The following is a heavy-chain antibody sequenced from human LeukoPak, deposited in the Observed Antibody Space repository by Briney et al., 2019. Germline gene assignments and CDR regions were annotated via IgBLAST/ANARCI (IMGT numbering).Heavy chain of an antibody. Sequence: GGSLRLSCAASGFTFDDYAMHWVRQAPGKGLEWVSGISWNSGSIGYADSVKGRFTISRDNAKNSLYLQMNSLRAEDTALYYCAKDIGPYYDILTGYYNGYFDYWGQGTLVTVSS. CDR3: AKDIGPYYDILTGYYNGYFDY. CDR1: GFTFDDYA. D-gene: IGHD3-9*01. J-gene: IGHJ4*02. CDR2: ISWNSGSI. V-gene: IGHV3-9*01.